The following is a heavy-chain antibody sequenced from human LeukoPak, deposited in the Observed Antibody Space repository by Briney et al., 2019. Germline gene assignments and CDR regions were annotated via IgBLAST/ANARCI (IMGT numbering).Heavy chain of an antibody. V-gene: IGHV3-15*01. CDR1: GFTFSNAW. CDR2: IKSKTDGGTT. D-gene: IGHD4-17*01. J-gene: IGHJ4*02. CDR3: TTDADYGDPDY. Sequence: RGSLRLSCAASGFTFSNAWMSGVRQAPGKGLEWVGRIKSKTDGGTTDYAAPVKGRFTISRDDSKNTLYLQMNSLKTEDTAVYYCTTDADYGDPDYWGQGTLVTVSS.